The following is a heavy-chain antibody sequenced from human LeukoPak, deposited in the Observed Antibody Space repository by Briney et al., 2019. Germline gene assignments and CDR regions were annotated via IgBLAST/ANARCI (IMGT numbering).Heavy chain of an antibody. V-gene: IGHV4-31*03. CDR2: IYYSGST. CDR3: AREFVGGPYYFDY. J-gene: IGHJ4*02. D-gene: IGHD1-26*01. CDR1: GGSISSCGYY. Sequence: SETLSLTCTVSGGSISSCGYYWSWIRQHPGKGLEWIGYIYYSGSTYYNPSLKSRVTISVDTSKNQFSLKLSSVTAADTAVYYCAREFVGGPYYFDYWGQGTLVTVSS.